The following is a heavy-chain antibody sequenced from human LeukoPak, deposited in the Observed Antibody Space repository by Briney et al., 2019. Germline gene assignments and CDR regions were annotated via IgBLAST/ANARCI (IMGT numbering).Heavy chain of an antibody. D-gene: IGHD2-15*01. V-gene: IGHV3-30*02. CDR1: GFTFSSYG. CDR3: AKDSVVVRGAFDY. J-gene: IGHJ4*02. CDR2: IRYDGSNK. Sequence: GGSLRLSCAASGFTFSSYGMHWVRQAPGKGLEWVAFIRYDGSNKYYADSVKGRFTISRDNSKNTLYLQMNSLRTEDTAVYYCAKDSVVVRGAFDYWGQGTLVTVSS.